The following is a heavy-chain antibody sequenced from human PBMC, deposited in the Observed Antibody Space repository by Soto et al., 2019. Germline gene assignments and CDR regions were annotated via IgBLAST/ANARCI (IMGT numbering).Heavy chain of an antibody. CDR1: GFTFSIYA. CDR2: ISGSGGST. CDR3: AKDGVAAASYYYYYGMDV. D-gene: IGHD6-13*01. Sequence: GGSLLISCASSGFTFSIYAMSWVRQAPGKGLEWVSAISGSGGSTYYADSVKGRFTISIDNSKNTLYLQMDSLRAEDTAVYYCAKDGVAAASYYYYYGMDVWGQGTTVTVSS. V-gene: IGHV3-23*01. J-gene: IGHJ6*01.